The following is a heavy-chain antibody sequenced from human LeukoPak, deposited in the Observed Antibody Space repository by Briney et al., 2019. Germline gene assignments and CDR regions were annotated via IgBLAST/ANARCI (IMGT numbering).Heavy chain of an antibody. J-gene: IGHJ1*01. CDR1: GGSMSSSSYY. V-gene: IGHV4-39*01. CDR2: IYNSGST. Sequence: SETLSLTCSVSGGSMSSSSYYWGWIRQPPGKGLEWIGSIYNSGSTYYNPSLKSRVTISVDTSKNQFSLKLSSVTAADTAVYYCASLHRSAEYFHHWGQGTLVTVSS. CDR3: ASLHRSAEYFHH.